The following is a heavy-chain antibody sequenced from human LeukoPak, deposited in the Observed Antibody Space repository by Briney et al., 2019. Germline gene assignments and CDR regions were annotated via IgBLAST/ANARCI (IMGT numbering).Heavy chain of an antibody. J-gene: IGHJ4*02. V-gene: IGHV3-7*01. CDR3: ARLLKTYDYVWGSYGFDY. CDR2: IKQDGSEK. CDR1: GFTFSTYW. D-gene: IGHD3-16*01. Sequence: GGSLRLSCAASGFTFSTYWMSWVRQAPGKGLEWVANIKQDGSEKYYVDSVKGRFTISRDNAKNSLYLQTNSLRAEDTAVYYCARLLKTYDYVWGSYGFDYWGQGTLVTVSS.